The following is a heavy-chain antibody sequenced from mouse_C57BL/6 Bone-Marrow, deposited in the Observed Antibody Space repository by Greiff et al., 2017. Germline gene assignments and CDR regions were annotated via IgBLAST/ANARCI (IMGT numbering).Heavy chain of an antibody. CDR1: GYTFTSYW. J-gene: IGHJ2*01. CDR3: AGYSGY. Sequence: QVQLQQPGAELVRPGTSVKLSCKASGYTFTSYWMHWVKQRPGQGLEWIGVIDPSDSYTNYNQKFKGKATLTVDTSSSTAYMQLSSLTSEDSAVYYCAGYSGYWGQGTTLTVSS. CDR2: IDPSDSYT. V-gene: IGHV1-59*01. D-gene: IGHD1-1*01.